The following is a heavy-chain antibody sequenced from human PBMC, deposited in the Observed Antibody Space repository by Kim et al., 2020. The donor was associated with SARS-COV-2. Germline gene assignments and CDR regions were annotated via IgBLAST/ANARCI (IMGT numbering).Heavy chain of an antibody. V-gene: IGHV6-1*01. D-gene: IGHD3-10*01. CDR1: GDSVSSNSAA. CDR3: ARDVGITMVRGVNPTGWFDP. CDR2: TYYRSKWYN. Sequence: SQTLSLTCAISGDSVSSNSAAWNWIRQSPSRGLEWLGRTYYRSKWYNDYAVSVKSRITINPDTSKNQFSLQLNSVTPEDTVVYYCARDVGITMVRGVNPTGWFDPWGQGTLVTVSS. J-gene: IGHJ5*02.